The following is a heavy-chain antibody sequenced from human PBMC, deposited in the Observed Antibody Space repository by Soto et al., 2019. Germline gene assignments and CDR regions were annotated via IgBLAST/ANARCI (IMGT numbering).Heavy chain of an antibody. CDR2: IYHTGRS. J-gene: IGHJ4*02. V-gene: IGHV4-59*01. Sequence: SETLSLTCSVSGGSLSGFHWIWIRQPPGKGLEWVGYIYHTGRSNYNPSLKSRLTISLDMSMNQFSLQLTSVTAADTALYYCARVSTEYGGNGAFDYWGLGTLVTVSS. CDR1: GGSLSGFH. CDR3: ARVSTEYGGNGAFDY. D-gene: IGHD4-17*01.